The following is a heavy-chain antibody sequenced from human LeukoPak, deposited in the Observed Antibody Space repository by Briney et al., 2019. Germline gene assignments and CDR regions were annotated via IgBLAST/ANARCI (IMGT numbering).Heavy chain of an antibody. D-gene: IGHD6-19*01. CDR1: GDSNSFYY. J-gene: IGHJ4*02. V-gene: IGHV4-59*01. CDR3: ARSYSSRPFDY. Sequence: PSETLSLTCSVSGDSNSFYYWSWIRQPPGKGLEWLGYFYDSGSTNYSPSLKSRVTMSEDTSKNQFSLRLNSVTAADTAVYYCARSYSSRPFDYWGQGTLVTVSS. CDR2: FYDSGST.